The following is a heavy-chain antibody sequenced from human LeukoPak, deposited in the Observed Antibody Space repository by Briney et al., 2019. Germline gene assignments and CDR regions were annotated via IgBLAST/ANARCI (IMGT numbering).Heavy chain of an antibody. D-gene: IGHD1-14*01. J-gene: IGHJ5*02. V-gene: IGHV4-59*12. CDR3: ARENRGGFDP. CDR2: IYHSGST. CDR1: GGSISYYY. Sequence: SETLSLTCTVSGGSISYYYWNWIRQPPGRGLEWIGYIYHSGSTNYNPSLKSRVTISVDTSKNQFSLKLSSVTAADTAVYYCARENRGGFDPWGQGTLVTVSS.